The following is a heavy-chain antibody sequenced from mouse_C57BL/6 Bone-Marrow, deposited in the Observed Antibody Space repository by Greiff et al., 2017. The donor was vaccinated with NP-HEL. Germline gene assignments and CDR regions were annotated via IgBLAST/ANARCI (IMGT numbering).Heavy chain of an antibody. CDR2: IYPSDSET. CDR3: ARRGDYGSIYYFDY. J-gene: IGHJ2*01. V-gene: IGHV1-61*01. D-gene: IGHD1-1*01. CDR1: GYTFTSYW. Sequence: QVQLQQPGAELVRPGSSVKLSCKASGYTFTSYWMDWVKQRPGQGLEWIGNIYPSDSETHYNQKFKDKATLTVDKSSSTAYMQLSSLTSEDSAVYYGARRGDYGSIYYFDYWGQGTTLTVSS.